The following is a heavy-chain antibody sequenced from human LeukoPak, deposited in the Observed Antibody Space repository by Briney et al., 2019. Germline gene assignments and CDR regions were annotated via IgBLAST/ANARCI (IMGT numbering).Heavy chain of an antibody. CDR1: GFSVSSTY. CDR2: ISGSGGST. D-gene: IGHD1-26*01. Sequence: LSGGSLRLSCAAPGFSVSSTYMTWIRQAPGKGLEWVSAISGSGGSTYYADSVKGRFTISRDNSKNTLYLQMNSLRAEDTAVYYCAKDRVRLGTVFDYWGQGTLVTVSS. J-gene: IGHJ4*02. V-gene: IGHV3-23*01. CDR3: AKDRVRLGTVFDY.